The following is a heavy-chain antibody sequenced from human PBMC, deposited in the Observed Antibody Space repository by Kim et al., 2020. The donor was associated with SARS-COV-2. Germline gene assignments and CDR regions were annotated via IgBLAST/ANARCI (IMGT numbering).Heavy chain of an antibody. CDR1: GFTFSNSS. Sequence: GGSLRLSCAASGFTFSNSSMHWVRQAPGKGLEWVAVITNDGGNKNYADSVQGRFTISRDNAKNTLYLQMNSLRAEAAAPSYCARDGRSYHLVYTCSYYG. J-gene: IGHJ6*01. V-gene: IGHV3-30*04. CDR2: ITNDGGNK. D-gene: IGHD2-2*02. CDR3: ARDGRSYHLVYTCSYYG.